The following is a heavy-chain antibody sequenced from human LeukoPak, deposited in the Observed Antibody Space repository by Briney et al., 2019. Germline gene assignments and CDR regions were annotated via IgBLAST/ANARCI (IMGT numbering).Heavy chain of an antibody. V-gene: IGHV3-7*01. D-gene: IGHD6-19*01. Sequence: PGGSLRLSCAASGFTFSSFWMTWVRQAPGKRLECVANIKQDGTDKYYVGSVKGRFTISRDNAKNSLYLQMGSLRAEDTAVYYCARESRQWLVLGGVDYWGQGTLVTVSS. CDR3: ARESRQWLVLGGVDY. CDR1: GFTFSSFW. CDR2: IKQDGTDK. J-gene: IGHJ4*02.